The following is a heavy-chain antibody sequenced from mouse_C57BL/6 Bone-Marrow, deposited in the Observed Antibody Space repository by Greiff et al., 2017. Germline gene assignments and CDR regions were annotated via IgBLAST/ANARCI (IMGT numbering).Heavy chain of an antibody. CDR1: GFTFSDYY. V-gene: IGHV5-12*01. Sequence: EVKLVESGGGLVQPGGSLKLSCAASGFTFSDYYMYWVRQTPEKRLEWVAYISNGGGSTYYPDTVKGRFTISRDNAKNTLYLQMSRLKSEDTAMYYCARQDYDYAFYAMDYWGQGTSVNVSS. CDR2: ISNGGGST. D-gene: IGHD2-4*01. CDR3: ARQDYDYAFYAMDY. J-gene: IGHJ4*01.